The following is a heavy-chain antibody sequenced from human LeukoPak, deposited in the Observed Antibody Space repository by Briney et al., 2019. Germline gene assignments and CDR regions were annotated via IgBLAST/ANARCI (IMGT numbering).Heavy chain of an antibody. V-gene: IGHV1-46*01. J-gene: IGHJ3*02. CDR3: VVGIAAAGTIAFDI. CDR1: EYTFTSYY. Sequence: GASVKVSCKASEYTFTSYYMHWGRQAPGQGLEWVGIINPSGGSTSYAPKFQGRVTMTRDMSTSTVYMELSSLRSEDTAVYYCVVGIAAAGTIAFDIWGQGTMVTVSS. D-gene: IGHD6-13*01. CDR2: INPSGGST.